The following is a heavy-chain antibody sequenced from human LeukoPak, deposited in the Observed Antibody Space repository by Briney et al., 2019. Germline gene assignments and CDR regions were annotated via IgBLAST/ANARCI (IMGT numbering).Heavy chain of an antibody. CDR3: ARGTIFGGMDV. CDR2: IYYSGST. V-gene: IGHV4-39*07. J-gene: IGHJ6*02. Sequence: SETLSLTCTVSGGSISSSSYYWGWIRQPPGKGLEWIGSIYYSGSTYYNPSLKSRVTISVDTSKNQFSLKLSSVTAADTAVYYCARGTIFGGMDVWGQGTTVTVSS. CDR1: GGSISSSSYY. D-gene: IGHD3-3*01.